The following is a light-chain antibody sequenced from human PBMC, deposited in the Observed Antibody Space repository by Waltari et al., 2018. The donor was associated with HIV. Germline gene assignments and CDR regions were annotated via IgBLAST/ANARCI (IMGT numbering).Light chain of an antibody. CDR3: QQRTNWPPYS. Sequence: EIVLTQSPATLSLSPGESATLPCRASQSVGRYLAWYQQKPGQAPRLLIFDASNRATGIPARFSGSGSGTDFTLTISSLEPEDFAVYYCQQRTNWPPYSFGQGTKLEIK. V-gene: IGKV3-11*01. J-gene: IGKJ2*03. CDR1: QSVGRY. CDR2: DAS.